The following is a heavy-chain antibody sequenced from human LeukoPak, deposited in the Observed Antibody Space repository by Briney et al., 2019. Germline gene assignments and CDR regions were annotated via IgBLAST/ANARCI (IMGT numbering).Heavy chain of an antibody. CDR2: IYYSGST. Sequence: SETLSLTCTVSGGSISSGDYYWSWIRQPPGKGLEWIGYIYYSGSTYYNPSLESRVTISVDTSKNQFSLKLSSVTAADTAVYYCARESTTVTTGGIDYWGQGTLVTVSS. CDR1: GGSISSGDYY. J-gene: IGHJ4*02. V-gene: IGHV4-30-4*01. CDR3: ARESTTVTTGGIDY. D-gene: IGHD4-17*01.